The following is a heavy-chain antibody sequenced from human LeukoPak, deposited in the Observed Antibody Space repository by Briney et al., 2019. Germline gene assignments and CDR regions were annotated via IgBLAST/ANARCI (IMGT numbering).Heavy chain of an antibody. Sequence: GGSLRLSCAASGFTFSSYGMHWVRQAPGKGLEWVAVISYDGSNKYYADSVKGRFTISRDNSKNTLYLQMNSLRAEDTAVYYCAKDARSGYYFDYWGQGTLVTVSS. V-gene: IGHV3-30*18. CDR2: ISYDGSNK. CDR1: GFTFSSYG. D-gene: IGHD3-3*01. J-gene: IGHJ4*02. CDR3: AKDARSGYYFDY.